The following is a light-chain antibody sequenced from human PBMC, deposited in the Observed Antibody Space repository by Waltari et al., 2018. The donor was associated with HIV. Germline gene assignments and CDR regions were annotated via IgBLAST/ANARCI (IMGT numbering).Light chain of an antibody. J-gene: IGKJ3*01. V-gene: IGKV3-11*01. CDR1: QSIRTY. CDR3: QHRKEWPPGAS. CDR2: DAS. Sequence: EIVLTQSPATLSLSPGERATLSCRASQSIRTYLAWYQKKLGQAPRLLIYDASKRATGIPARFSGSGSGTDFTLTISSLEPEDFAVYYCQHRKEWPPGASFGPGTKVDVK.